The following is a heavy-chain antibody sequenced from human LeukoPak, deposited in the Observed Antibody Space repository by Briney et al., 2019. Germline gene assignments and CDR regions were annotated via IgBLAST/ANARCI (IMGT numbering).Heavy chain of an antibody. V-gene: IGHV3-74*01. J-gene: IGHJ6*03. CDR2: INSDGSST. D-gene: IGHD6-19*01. Sequence: GGSLRLSCAASGFTFSSYWMHWVRQAPGKGLVWVSRINSDGSSTSYADSVKGRFTISRDNAKNTLYLQTNSLRAEDTAVYYCARDKEGAVAGTYYYYYMDVWGKGTTVTISS. CDR1: GFTFSSYW. CDR3: ARDKEGAVAGTYYYYYMDV.